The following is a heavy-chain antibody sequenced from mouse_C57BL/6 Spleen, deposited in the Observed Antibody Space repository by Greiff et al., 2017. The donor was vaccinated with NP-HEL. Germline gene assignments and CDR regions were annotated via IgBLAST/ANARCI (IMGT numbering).Heavy chain of an antibody. CDR3: ARGIYDGGHWYFDV. D-gene: IGHD2-3*01. CDR2: INPSSGYT. CDR1: GYTFTSYP. Sequence: VQLHQSGAELARPGASVKMSCKASGYTFTSYPLHWVKQRPGPGLAWIGYINPSSGYTKYNQKFKDKATLTADKSSSTAYMQLSSLTSEDSAVYYCARGIYDGGHWYFDVWGTGTTVTVSS. V-gene: IGHV1-4*01. J-gene: IGHJ1*03.